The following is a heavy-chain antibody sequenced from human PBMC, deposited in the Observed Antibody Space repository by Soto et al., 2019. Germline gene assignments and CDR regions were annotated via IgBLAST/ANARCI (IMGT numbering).Heavy chain of an antibody. CDR1: GFTFTRYS. V-gene: IGHV3-21*06. J-gene: IGHJ4*02. CDR3: ARESEDLTSNFDY. Sequence: PGGSLRLSCAASGFTFTRYSMNWVRRAPGKGLEWVSSISSTTNYIYYGDSMKGRFTISRDNAKNSLYLEMNSLRAEDTAVYYCARESEDLTSNFDYWVQGTLVTAPQ. CDR2: ISSTTNYI.